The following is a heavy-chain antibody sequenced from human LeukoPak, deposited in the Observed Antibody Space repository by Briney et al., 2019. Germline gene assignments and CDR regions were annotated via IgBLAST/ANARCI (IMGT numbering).Heavy chain of an antibody. Sequence: PGGSLRLSCAASGFTFSSYGMHWVRQAPGKGLEWVAVISYDGSNKYYADSVKGRFTISRDNSKNTLYLQMNSLRAEDTAVYYCAKVMITFGGVIGYTDYWGQGTLVTVSS. CDR1: GFTFSSYG. D-gene: IGHD3-16*02. CDR2: ISYDGSNK. J-gene: IGHJ4*02. V-gene: IGHV3-30*18. CDR3: AKVMITFGGVIGYTDY.